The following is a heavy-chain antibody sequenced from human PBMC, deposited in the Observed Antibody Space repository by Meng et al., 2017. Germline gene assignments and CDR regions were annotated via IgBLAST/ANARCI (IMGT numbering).Heavy chain of an antibody. CDR1: GATVSSYA. CDR3: ARDDYSNYLPFDY. J-gene: IGHJ4*02. D-gene: IGHD4-11*01. Sequence: AGVKNPGSSVTVSCKPAGATVSSYASSWLRPSPGQGLEWMGGIIPIFGTATYAQKFQGRVTITADESTSTAYMELSSLRSEDTAVYYCARDDYSNYLPFDYWGQGTLVTVSS. CDR2: IIPIFGTA. V-gene: IGHV1-69*01.